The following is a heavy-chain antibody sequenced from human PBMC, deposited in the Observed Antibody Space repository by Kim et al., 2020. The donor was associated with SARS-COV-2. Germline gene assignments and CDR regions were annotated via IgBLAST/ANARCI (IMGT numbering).Heavy chain of an antibody. CDR2: SKSKSDGGAI. CDR1: GFTFSNAW. D-gene: IGHD1-26*01. V-gene: IGHV3-15*01. CDR3: TSLVGTGY. J-gene: IGHJ4*02. Sequence: GGSLRLSCVASGFTFSNAWMNWVRQAPGEGLEWVGRSKSKSDGGAIDYAAPAKDRFIISRDDSKNTLYLQMNGLKTEDTAVYYCTSLVGTGYWGQGIPVT.